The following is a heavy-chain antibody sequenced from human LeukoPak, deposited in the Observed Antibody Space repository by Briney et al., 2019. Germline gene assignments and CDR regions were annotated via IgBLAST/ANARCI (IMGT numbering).Heavy chain of an antibody. D-gene: IGHD5-24*01. Sequence: AASVKVSCKASGGTFSSYAISWVRQAPGQGLEWMGGIIPIFGTANYAQKFQGRVTITADKSTSTAYMELSSLRSDDTAMYYCAREPDVDMSTFRGEAFDIWGQGTMVTVSS. CDR3: AREPDVDMSTFRGEAFDI. J-gene: IGHJ3*02. CDR2: IIPIFGTA. CDR1: GGTFSSYA. V-gene: IGHV1-69*06.